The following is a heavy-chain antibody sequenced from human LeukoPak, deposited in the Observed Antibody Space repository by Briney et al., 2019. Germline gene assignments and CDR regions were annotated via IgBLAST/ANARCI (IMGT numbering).Heavy chain of an antibody. J-gene: IGHJ3*02. V-gene: IGHV4-59*01. CDR3: ARVFGSGYDFRGAFDI. Sequence: SETLSLTCTVSCGSISTYYWTLIRQPPGEGLGGVGYSYYTRSTNYNPSLNSRVTISVDTSKTQFSLKLSSVTAADTAVYYCARVFGSGYDFRGAFDIWGQGTMVTVSS. D-gene: IGHD5-12*01. CDR1: CGSISTYY. CDR2: SYYTRST.